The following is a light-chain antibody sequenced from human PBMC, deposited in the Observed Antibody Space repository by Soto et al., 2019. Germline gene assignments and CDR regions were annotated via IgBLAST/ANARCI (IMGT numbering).Light chain of an antibody. Sequence: EIQMTQSPSSLSGSVGDRFTITCQASRDIRDFLNWYQQKPGKAPKLLIFDASNLEEGVPPRFSGSGSGTDFTFSISSLQPEDVATYYCQHYDNLHQYILDQGTKVDIK. CDR2: DAS. J-gene: IGKJ2*01. CDR1: RDIRDF. CDR3: QHYDNLHQYI. V-gene: IGKV1-33*01.